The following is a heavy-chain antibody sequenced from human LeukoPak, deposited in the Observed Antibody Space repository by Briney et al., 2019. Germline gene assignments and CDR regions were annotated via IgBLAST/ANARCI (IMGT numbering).Heavy chain of an antibody. CDR3: ARHSSYYYGSGSYYFDY. Sequence: PSETLSLTCTVSGGSISSSSFYWSWIRQPPGKGLEWIGYIYYSGSTNNNPSLKSRVTISVDTSKNQFSLKLSSVTAADTAVYYCARHSSYYYGSGSYYFDYWGQGTLVTVSS. J-gene: IGHJ4*02. V-gene: IGHV4-61*05. D-gene: IGHD3-10*01. CDR1: GGSISSSSFY. CDR2: IYYSGST.